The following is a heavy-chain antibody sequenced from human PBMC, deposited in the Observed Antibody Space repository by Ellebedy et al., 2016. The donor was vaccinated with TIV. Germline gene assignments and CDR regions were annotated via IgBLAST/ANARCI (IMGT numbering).Heavy chain of an antibody. CDR1: RGSFSSFA. J-gene: IGHJ6*02. CDR3: ATYCSSSSCPSYYYGMDV. V-gene: IGHV1-69*13. Sequence: ASVKVSCKVSRGSFSSFAISWVRQAPGQGLDWMGGIIPVSGTTSYAQRFQGRVTITADESTGTSYMELSSLRSDDPAVYFCATYCSSSSCPSYYYGMDVWGQGTTVIVS. CDR2: IIPVSGTT. D-gene: IGHD2-2*01.